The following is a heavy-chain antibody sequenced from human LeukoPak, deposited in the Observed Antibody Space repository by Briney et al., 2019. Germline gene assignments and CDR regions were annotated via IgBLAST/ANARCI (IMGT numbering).Heavy chain of an antibody. CDR3: ARYYDFWISYSSYYYMDV. J-gene: IGHJ6*03. CDR1: GFTFSSYS. CDR2: ISSSSNYI. V-gene: IGHV3-21*01. D-gene: IGHD3-3*01. Sequence: GGSLRLSCAASGFTFSSYSMNWVRQAPGKGLEWVSSISSSSNYIYYADSVKGRVTISRDNAKNSLYLQMNSLRAEDTAVYYCARYYDFWISYSSYYYMDVWGKGTTVTVS.